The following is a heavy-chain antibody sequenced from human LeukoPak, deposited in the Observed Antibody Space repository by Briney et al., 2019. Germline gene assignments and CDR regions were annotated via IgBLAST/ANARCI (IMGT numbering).Heavy chain of an antibody. Sequence: ASVKVSCKASGYTFTSYDINWVRQATGQGLEWMGWMNPNSGNTGYAQKFQGRVTMTRNTSISTAYMELSSLRSEDTAVYYCARAPKAGITIFGVALTTYNWFDPWGQGTLVTVSS. CDR3: ARAPKAGITIFGVALTTYNWFDP. D-gene: IGHD3-3*01. J-gene: IGHJ5*02. CDR2: MNPNSGNT. CDR1: GYTFTSYD. V-gene: IGHV1-8*01.